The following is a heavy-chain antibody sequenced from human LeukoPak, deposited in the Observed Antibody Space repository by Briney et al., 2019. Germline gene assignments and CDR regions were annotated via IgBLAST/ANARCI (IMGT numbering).Heavy chain of an antibody. J-gene: IGHJ4*02. D-gene: IGHD4-17*01. Sequence: GGSLRLSCAASGFTFSSYAMSWVRQAPGKGLEWVSAISGSGGSTYYADSVKGRFTISRDNSKNTLYPQMNSLRAEDTAVYYCAKEASGLNTVTTPLGYFDYWGQGTLVTVSS. V-gene: IGHV3-23*01. CDR1: GFTFSSYA. CDR2: ISGSGGST. CDR3: AKEASGLNTVTTPLGYFDY.